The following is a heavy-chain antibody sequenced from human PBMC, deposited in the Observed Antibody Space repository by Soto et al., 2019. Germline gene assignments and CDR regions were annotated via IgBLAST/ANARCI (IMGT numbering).Heavy chain of an antibody. D-gene: IGHD3-10*01. V-gene: IGHV3-33*01. CDR3: ARAPITMVRGENYYYYGMDV. J-gene: IGHJ6*02. Sequence: GGSLRLSCAASGFTFSSYGMHWVRQAPGKGLEWVAVIWYDGSNKYYADSAKGRFTISRDNSKNTLYLQMNSLRAEDTAVYYCARAPITMVRGENYYYYGMDVWGQGTTVTVSS. CDR1: GFTFSSYG. CDR2: IWYDGSNK.